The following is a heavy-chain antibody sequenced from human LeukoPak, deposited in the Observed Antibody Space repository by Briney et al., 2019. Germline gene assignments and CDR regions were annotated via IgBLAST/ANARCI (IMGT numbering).Heavy chain of an antibody. V-gene: IGHV4-39*01. CDR1: GGSISSSSYS. J-gene: IGHJ4*02. Sequence: PSETLSLTCTVSGGSISSSSYSWGWIRQPPGKGLEWIGSIYYSGSTYYNPSLKSRVTISVDTSKNQFSLKLSSVTAADTAVYYCARRAVATYYFDYWGQGTLVTVSS. CDR2: IYYSGST. D-gene: IGHD6-19*01. CDR3: ARRAVATYYFDY.